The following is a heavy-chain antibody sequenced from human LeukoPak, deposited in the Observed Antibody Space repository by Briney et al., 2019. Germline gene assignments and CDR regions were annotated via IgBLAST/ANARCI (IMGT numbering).Heavy chain of an antibody. D-gene: IGHD2-15*01. J-gene: IGHJ4*02. CDR3: ARHASNSGGNLKFDY. CDR2: IYYSGTP. Sequence: SEALSLTCTLSGGSISSYYWSWIRQPPGKGLEWIGYIYYSGTPDYNPSLKRRPTISLDTSENQFSLKLSSVTAADTAVYYCARHASNSGGNLKFDYWGQGTLVTVSS. CDR1: GGSISSYY. V-gene: IGHV4-59*08.